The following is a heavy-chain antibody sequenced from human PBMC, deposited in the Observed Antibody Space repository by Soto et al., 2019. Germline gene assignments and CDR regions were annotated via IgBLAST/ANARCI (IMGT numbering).Heavy chain of an antibody. CDR2: IYWDDDK. CDR3: AHAPGIAVTKNCFDP. Sequence: QITLKESGPTLVKPTQTLTLTCTFSGFSLSTSEVGVGWIRQPPGKALQWLALIYWDDDKRYSPSLKSRLTSTKATTKSQVVLTMTNTDPVDTATYYCAHAPGIAVTKNCFDPWGQGILVTVSS. J-gene: IGHJ5*02. D-gene: IGHD6-19*01. V-gene: IGHV2-5*02. CDR1: GFSLSTSEVG.